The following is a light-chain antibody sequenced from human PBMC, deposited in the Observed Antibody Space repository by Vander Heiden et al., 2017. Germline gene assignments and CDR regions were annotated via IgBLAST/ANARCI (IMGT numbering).Light chain of an antibody. Sequence: QSPLTQPASVSASPGQSITISCPGTSSDVGDYNYVSWYQQHPGKAPKLMIYEVSDRPSGVSNRFSGSKSGNTASLTISGLQAEDEADYYCSSYTSSSSYVFGTGTKVTVL. CDR2: EVS. CDR3: SSYTSSSSYV. CDR1: SSDVGDYNY. J-gene: IGLJ1*01. V-gene: IGLV2-14*01.